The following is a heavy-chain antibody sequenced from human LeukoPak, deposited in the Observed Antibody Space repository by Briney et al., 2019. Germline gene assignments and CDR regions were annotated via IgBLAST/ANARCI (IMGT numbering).Heavy chain of an antibody. J-gene: IGHJ6*02. Sequence: RSETLSLTCTGSVGSNSSQYWSWLRQPPGKGLEGVGYIYFCGSTTYNPSLTRQVTISVDTSKNQFFLKLSSVTAADTAVYYCARVWELLSGYYYAVDVWGQGTTVTVSS. D-gene: IGHD1-26*01. CDR2: IYFCGST. CDR1: VGSNSSQY. V-gene: IGHV4-59*11. CDR3: ARVWELLSGYYYAVDV.